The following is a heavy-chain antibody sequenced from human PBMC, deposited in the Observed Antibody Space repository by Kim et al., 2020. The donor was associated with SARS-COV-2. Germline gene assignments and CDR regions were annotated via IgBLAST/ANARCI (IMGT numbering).Heavy chain of an antibody. CDR1: GYTFTGYY. CDR3: ARDSENSSGNYYYYGMDV. Sequence: ASVKVSCKASGYTFTGYYIHWVRQAPGQGLEWMGRINPNNGGTNSAQKFQGRVTMTTDTSISTAYMELSRLRSDDTAVYYCARDSENSSGNYYYYGMDVWGQGTTVTVSS. CDR2: INPNNGGT. V-gene: IGHV1-2*06. D-gene: IGHD5-18*01. J-gene: IGHJ6*02.